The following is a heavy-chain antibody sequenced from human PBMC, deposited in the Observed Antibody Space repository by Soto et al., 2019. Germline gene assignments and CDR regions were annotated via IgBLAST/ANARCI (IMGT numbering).Heavy chain of an antibody. CDR3: AKDRNYYGSGSYTTQQYYFDY. CDR1: GFNINNFP. D-gene: IGHD3-10*01. J-gene: IGHJ4*02. V-gene: IGHV3-21*01. CDR2: INPVSSWI. Sequence: GGSLRLSCGASGFNINNFPMDWVRQAPGKGLEWVSYINPVSSWILYADSVRGRFTISRDNAENSLYLQMNSLRAEDTAVYYCAKDRNYYGSGSYTTQQYYFDYWGQGTLVTVSS.